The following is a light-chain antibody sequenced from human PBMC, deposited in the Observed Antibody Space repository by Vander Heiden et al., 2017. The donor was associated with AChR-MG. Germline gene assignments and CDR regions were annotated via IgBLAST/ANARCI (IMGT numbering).Light chain of an antibody. CDR1: SSDGGGNNY. V-gene: IGLV2-14*01. CDR3: SSYTSSSTLEV. Sequence: ALTQPASVTGSPAQSLTISCTRTSSDGGGNNYVSWYQQHPGKAPKLMIYEVSNRPSGVANRFSGSKFGNTASLTISGLQAEDEADYYCSSYTSSSTLEVFGGGTKLTVL. J-gene: IGLJ2*01. CDR2: EVS.